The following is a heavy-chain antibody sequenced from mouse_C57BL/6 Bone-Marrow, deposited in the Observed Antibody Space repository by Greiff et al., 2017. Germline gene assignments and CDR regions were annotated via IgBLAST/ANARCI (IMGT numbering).Heavy chain of an antibody. J-gene: IGHJ2*01. Sequence: VQLQQSGAELVRPGASVKLSCTASGFNIKDDYMHWVKQRPEQGLEWIGWIDPENGATEYASKFQGKATITADTSSNTAYLQLSSLTAEDTAVYYCTTKRTTVEGGGQGTTLTVSS. CDR2: IDPENGAT. V-gene: IGHV14-4*01. D-gene: IGHD1-1*01. CDR3: TTKRTTVEG. CDR1: GFNIKDDY.